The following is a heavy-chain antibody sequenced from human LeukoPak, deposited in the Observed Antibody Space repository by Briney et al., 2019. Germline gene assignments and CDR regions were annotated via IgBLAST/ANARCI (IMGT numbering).Heavy chain of an antibody. D-gene: IGHD6-13*01. Sequence: GASLRLSCAASGFTFNDYYMSWSRQAPGKGLEWGSFISSSGGHTNYADSVKGRFTISRDNAKNSLYLQMNSLRAEDTAVYYCARNPGPGTLDNWGQGTLVTVSS. V-gene: IGHV3-11*06. CDR1: GFTFNDYY. CDR3: ARNPGPGTLDN. CDR2: ISSSGGHT. J-gene: IGHJ4*02.